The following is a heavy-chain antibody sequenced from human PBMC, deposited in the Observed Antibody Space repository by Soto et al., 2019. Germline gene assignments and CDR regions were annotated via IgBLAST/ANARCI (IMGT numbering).Heavy chain of an antibody. J-gene: IGHJ6*02. Sequence: ASVKVSCKVSGYTLTELSIHWVRQAPGKGLEWMGGFDPEDGETIYAQKFQGRVTMTEDTSTDTAYMDLSSLRSEDTAVYYCASPLPVEPGNYYFYGVDVWGQGTTVTVSS. CDR3: ASPLPVEPGNYYFYGVDV. V-gene: IGHV1-24*01. D-gene: IGHD1-1*01. CDR2: FDPEDGET. CDR1: GYTLTELS.